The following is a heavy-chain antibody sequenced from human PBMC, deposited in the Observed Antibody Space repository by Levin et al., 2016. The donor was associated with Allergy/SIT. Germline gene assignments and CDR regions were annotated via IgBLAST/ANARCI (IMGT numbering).Heavy chain of an antibody. Sequence: ASVKVSCKASGYTFTSYGISWVRQAPGQGLEWMGWISAYNGNTNYAQKLQGRVTMTTDTSTSTAYMELRSLRSDDTAVYYCARAPLRRGYGDYGGNWFDPWGQGTLVTVSS. CDR3: ARAPLRRGYGDYGGNWFDP. CDR1: GYTFTSYG. D-gene: IGHD4-17*01. J-gene: IGHJ5*02. CDR2: ISAYNGNT. V-gene: IGHV1-18*01.